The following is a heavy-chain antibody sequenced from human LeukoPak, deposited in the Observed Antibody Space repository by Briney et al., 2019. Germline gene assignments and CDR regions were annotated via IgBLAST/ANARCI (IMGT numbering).Heavy chain of an antibody. D-gene: IGHD6-19*01. CDR3: AREVAVAGNNWFDP. CDR1: GGXLSSSY. V-gene: IGHV4-59*01. Sequence: PSETLSLTCTVSGGXLSSSYWSWIRQPPGRGLEWIGYIYYSGSTNYNPSLKSRVTMSVDPSQNQFSLKVSSVTAADTAVYFCAREVAVAGNNWFDPWGQGILVTVSS. CDR2: IYYSGST. J-gene: IGHJ5*02.